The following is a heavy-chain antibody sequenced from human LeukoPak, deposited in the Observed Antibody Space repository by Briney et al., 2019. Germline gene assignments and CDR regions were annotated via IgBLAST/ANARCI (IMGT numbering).Heavy chain of an antibody. CDR2: ISGSGGST. D-gene: IGHD2-21*02. V-gene: IGHV3-23*01. CDR3: AKVTATPNYYYGMDV. CDR1: GFTFSSYA. J-gene: IGHJ6*02. Sequence: GGSLRLSCAASGFTFSSYAMSWVRQAPGKGLEWVSAISGSGGSTYYADSVKGRSTISRDNSKNTLYLQMNSLRAEDTAVYYCAKVTATPNYYYGMDVWGQGTTVTVSS.